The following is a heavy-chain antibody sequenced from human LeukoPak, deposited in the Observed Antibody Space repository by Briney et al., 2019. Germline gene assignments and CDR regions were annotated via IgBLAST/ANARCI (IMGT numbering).Heavy chain of an antibody. CDR1: GFTFSSYA. CDR3: AKRLLIAVASFDY. D-gene: IGHD6-19*01. J-gene: IGHJ4*02. Sequence: GGSLRLSCEASGFTFSSYAMSWVRQAPGKGLEWVSAISGSGGSTYYADSVKGRFTISRDNSKNTLYLQMNSLRAEDTAVYYCAKRLLIAVASFDYWGQGTLVTVSS. CDR2: ISGSGGST. V-gene: IGHV3-23*01.